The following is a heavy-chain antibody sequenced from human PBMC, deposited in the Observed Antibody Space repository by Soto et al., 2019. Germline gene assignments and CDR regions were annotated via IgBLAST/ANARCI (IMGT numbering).Heavy chain of an antibody. Sequence: QVQLVQSGAEVKKPGASVKVSCKASGYTFTSYYMHWVRQAPGQGLEWMGIINPSGGSTSYAQKFQGRVTMTRDTSTSTVYMELSSLRSEDTAVYYCARRHKIAAAGSWSDPWGQGTLVTVSS. CDR3: ARRHKIAAAGSWSDP. V-gene: IGHV1-46*01. J-gene: IGHJ5*02. CDR1: GYTFTSYY. CDR2: INPSGGST. D-gene: IGHD6-13*01.